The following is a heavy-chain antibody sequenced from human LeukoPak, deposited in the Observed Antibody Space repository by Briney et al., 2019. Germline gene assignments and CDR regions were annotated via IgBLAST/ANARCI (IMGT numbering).Heavy chain of an antibody. CDR2: IYYSGST. CDR3: ARDPGRWQQLGYFDY. CDR1: GGSVSSGSYY. Sequence: SEALSFTCTVSGGSVSSGSYYWSWIRQPPGKGLEWIGYIYYSGSTNYNPSLKSRVTISVDTSKNQFSLKLSSVTAADTAMYYCARDPGRWQQLGYFDYWGQGTLVTVSS. D-gene: IGHD5-24*01. J-gene: IGHJ4*02. V-gene: IGHV4-61*01.